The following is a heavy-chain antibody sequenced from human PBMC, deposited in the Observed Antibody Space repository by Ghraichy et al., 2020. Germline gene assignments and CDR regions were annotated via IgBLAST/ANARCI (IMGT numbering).Heavy chain of an antibody. J-gene: IGHJ4*02. CDR2: IYYSGST. CDR3: AIGRQQLGYFDY. V-gene: IGHV4-39*01. D-gene: IGHD6-13*01. CDR1: GGSISSSSYF. Sequence: SETLSLTCTVPGGSISSSSYFWGWIRQPPRKGLEWIGSIYYSGSTYYNPSLKSRVTISVDTSKNQFSLKLSSVTAADTAVYYCAIGRQQLGYFDYWGQGALVTVSS.